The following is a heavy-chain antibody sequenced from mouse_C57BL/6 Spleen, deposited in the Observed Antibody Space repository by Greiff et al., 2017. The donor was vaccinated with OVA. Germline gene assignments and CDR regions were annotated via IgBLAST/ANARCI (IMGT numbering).Heavy chain of an antibody. CDR1: GYSITSGYY. Sequence: DVQLQESGPGLVKPSQSLSITCSVTGYSITSGYYWNWIRQFPGNKLEWMGYISYDGRNNYNPSLKNRISITRDTSKNQFFLKLNSVTTEDTATYYCASNWDYFDYWGQGTTLTVSS. D-gene: IGHD4-1*01. V-gene: IGHV3-6*01. CDR2: ISYDGRN. CDR3: ASNWDYFDY. J-gene: IGHJ2*01.